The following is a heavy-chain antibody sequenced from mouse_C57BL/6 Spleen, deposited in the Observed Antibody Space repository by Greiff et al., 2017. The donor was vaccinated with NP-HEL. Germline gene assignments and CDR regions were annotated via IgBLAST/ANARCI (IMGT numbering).Heavy chain of an antibody. CDR2: IYPRDGST. CDR3: ARRDYGSHWYFDV. CDR1: GYTFTSYD. V-gene: IGHV1-85*01. J-gene: IGHJ1*03. D-gene: IGHD1-1*01. Sequence: QVQLKQSGPELVKPGASVKLSCKASGYTFTSYDINWVKQRPGQGLEWIGWIYPRDGSTKYNEKFKGKATLTVDTSSRTAYMELHSLTSEDSAVYFCARRDYGSHWYFDVWGTGTTVTVSS.